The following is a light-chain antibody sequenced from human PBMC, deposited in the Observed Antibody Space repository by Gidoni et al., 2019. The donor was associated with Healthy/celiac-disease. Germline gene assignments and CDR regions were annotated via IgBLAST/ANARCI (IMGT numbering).Light chain of an antibody. CDR1: QSVSSY. CDR2: DAS. CDR3: QQRSNWPPSLT. J-gene: IGKJ4*01. V-gene: IGKV3-11*01. Sequence: EIVLTQSPSTLSLSPGERATPSCRASQSVSSYLAWYQQKPGQAPRLLIYDASNRATGIPARFSGSGSGTDFTLTISSLEPEDFAVYYCQQRSNWPPSLTFGGGTKVEI.